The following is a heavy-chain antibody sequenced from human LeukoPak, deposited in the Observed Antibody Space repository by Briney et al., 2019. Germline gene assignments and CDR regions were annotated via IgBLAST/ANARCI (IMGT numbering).Heavy chain of an antibody. CDR1: GGSFSGYY. CDR2: INHSGST. CDR3: ARGGDHYYYYMDV. D-gene: IGHD3-10*01. V-gene: IGHV4-34*01. Sequence: PSETLSLTCAVYGGSFSGYYWSWIRQPPGKGLEWIGEINHSGSTNYNPSLKGRVTISVDTSKNQFSLKLSSVTAADTAVYYCARGGDHYYYYMDVWGKGTTVTVSS. J-gene: IGHJ6*03.